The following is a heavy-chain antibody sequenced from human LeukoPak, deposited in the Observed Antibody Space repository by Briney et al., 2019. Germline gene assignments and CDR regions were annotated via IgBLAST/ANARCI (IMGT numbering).Heavy chain of an antibody. Sequence: SETLSLTCTVSGGSISSSSYYWGWIRQPPGKGLEWIGSIYYSGSTYYNPSLKSRVTISVDTSKNQFSLKLSSVTAADTAVYYCARRLGRSSGWYLVPSGWFDPWGQGTLVTVSS. CDR1: GGSISSSSYY. CDR3: ARRLGRSSGWYLVPSGWFDP. CDR2: IYYSGST. D-gene: IGHD6-19*01. V-gene: IGHV4-39*07. J-gene: IGHJ5*02.